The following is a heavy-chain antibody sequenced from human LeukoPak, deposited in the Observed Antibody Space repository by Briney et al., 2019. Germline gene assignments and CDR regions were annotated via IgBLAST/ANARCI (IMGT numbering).Heavy chain of an antibody. CDR1: GFTFSSYG. CDR3: AEEYYYGSGSYIPDY. J-gene: IGHJ4*01. D-gene: IGHD3-10*01. Sequence: GRSLRLSCAASGFTFSSYGMHWVRQAPGKGLEWVAVISYDGSNKYYADSVKGRFTISRDNSKNTLYLQMNSLRAEDTAVYYCAEEYYYGSGSYIPDYWGQGTLVTVSS. CDR2: ISYDGSNK. V-gene: IGHV3-30*18.